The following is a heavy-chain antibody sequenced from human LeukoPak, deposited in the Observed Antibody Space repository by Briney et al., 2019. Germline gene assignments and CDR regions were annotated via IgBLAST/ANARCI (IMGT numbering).Heavy chain of an antibody. V-gene: IGHV3-30-3*01. CDR3: ARDPIGKYYFDS. D-gene: IGHD4-23*01. CDR2: IAYDGSNK. Sequence: PERSLRLSCVASGFTFSTYAMHWVRQAPGQGLEWVAVIAYDGSNKYYADSVTGRFTISRDNSKTTLYLQMNSLRAVDTAVYYCARDPIGKYYFDSWGQGSLVTVSS. CDR1: GFTFSTYA. J-gene: IGHJ4*02.